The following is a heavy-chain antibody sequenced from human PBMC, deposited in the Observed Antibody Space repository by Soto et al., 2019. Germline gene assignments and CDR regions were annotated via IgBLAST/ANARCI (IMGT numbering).Heavy chain of an antibody. CDR2: IDYRGTA. Sequence: SETLSLTCTVSGGSMSTSDYYWGWIRQTPGKGLEYIGNIDYRGTASYNPSLESRVTISTDTSKNQFSLRSEDTAVYYCARVYCSGGSCYSIDYWGQGTLVTVSS. D-gene: IGHD2-15*01. CDR1: GGSMSTSDYY. J-gene: IGHJ4*02. V-gene: IGHV4-39*02. CDR3: ARVYCSGGSCYSIDY.